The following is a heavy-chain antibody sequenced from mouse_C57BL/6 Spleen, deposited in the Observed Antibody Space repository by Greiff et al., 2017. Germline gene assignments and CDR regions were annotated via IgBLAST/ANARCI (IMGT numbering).Heavy chain of an antibody. J-gene: IGHJ1*03. CDR3: ARDRPDYYGSSYGWYFDV. D-gene: IGHD1-1*01. CDR1: GFTFSDYY. CDR2: INYDGSST. V-gene: IGHV5-16*01. Sequence: DVKLVESEGGLVQPGSSMKLSCTASGFTFSDYYMAWVRQVPEKGLEWVANINYDGSSTYYLDSLKSRFIISRDNAKNILYLQMSSLKSEDTATYYCARDRPDYYGSSYGWYFDVWGTGTTVTVSS.